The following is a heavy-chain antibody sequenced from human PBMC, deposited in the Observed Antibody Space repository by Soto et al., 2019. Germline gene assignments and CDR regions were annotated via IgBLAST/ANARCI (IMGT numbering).Heavy chain of an antibody. V-gene: IGHV3-30*18. CDR3: AKLGIRDAFDI. CDR2: ISYDGSNK. J-gene: IGHJ3*02. Sequence: QVQLVESGGGVVQPGRSRRLSCAASGFTFSSYGMHWVRQAPGKGLEWVAVISYDGSNKYYADSVKGRFTISRDNSKNTLYLQMNSLRAEDTAVYYCAKLGIRDAFDIWGQGTMVTVSS. CDR1: GFTFSSYG. D-gene: IGHD2-21*01.